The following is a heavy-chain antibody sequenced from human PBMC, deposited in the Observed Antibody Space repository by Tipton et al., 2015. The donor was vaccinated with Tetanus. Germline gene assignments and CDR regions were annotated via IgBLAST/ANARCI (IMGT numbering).Heavy chain of an antibody. CDR3: ARDQAVAAKGNYFEY. CDR2: INTNTGNP. V-gene: IGHV7-4-1*02. Sequence: QLVQSGSELKKPGASVKVSCKASGYSFTRYAINWVRQAPGQGPEWMGWINTNTGNPTYAQGFTGRFVFSLDTSVSTAYLQISSLKAEDTAVYYCARDQAVAAKGNYFEYWGQGTLVTVSS. J-gene: IGHJ4*02. CDR1: GYSFTRYA. D-gene: IGHD2-15*01.